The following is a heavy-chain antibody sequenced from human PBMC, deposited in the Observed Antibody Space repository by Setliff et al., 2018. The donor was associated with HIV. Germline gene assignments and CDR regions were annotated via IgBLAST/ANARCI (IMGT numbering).Heavy chain of an antibody. CDR1: EYTFGSNY. CDR3: ASKGGSENYPDSDAFDI. J-gene: IGHJ3*02. CDR2: INPTGDIT. D-gene: IGHD3-10*01. V-gene: IGHV1-46*01. Sequence: ASVKVSCKAAEYTFGSNYMHWVRQAPGQGLEWMGLINPTGDITFYPQKFQARVTMTRATSASTVSLELRSLRSEDTAVYFCASKGGSENYPDSDAFDIGGQGTLGTVS.